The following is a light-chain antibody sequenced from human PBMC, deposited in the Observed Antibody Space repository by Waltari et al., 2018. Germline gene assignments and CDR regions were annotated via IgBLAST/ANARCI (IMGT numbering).Light chain of an antibody. CDR2: DVV. V-gene: IGLV2-14*03. J-gene: IGLJ1*01. Sequence: QSALTQPASVSGSPGQSITISCTGTRSDVGGYNAVSWYQQHPGKAPKLMIYDVVSRPAGVSNRFCGSTSGNTASLVISVLQADDEADYYCSSYTRSISYVFGTGAKVTVL. CDR1: RSDVGGYNA. CDR3: SSYTRSISYV.